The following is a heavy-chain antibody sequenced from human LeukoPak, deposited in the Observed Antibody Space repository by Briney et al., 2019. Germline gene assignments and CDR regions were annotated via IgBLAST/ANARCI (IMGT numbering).Heavy chain of an antibody. CDR3: ARKLRLGGNWFDP. J-gene: IGHJ5*02. D-gene: IGHD1-26*01. CDR2: IIPISGTT. Sequence: SVKVSCKTSGGTFTSYAITWVRQAPGQGLEWMGKIIPISGTTNYAQKFQGRVTFTADESTSTAYMELSSLRSEDTALYYCARKLRLGGNWFDPWGQGTLVTVSP. CDR1: GGTFTSYA. V-gene: IGHV1-69*13.